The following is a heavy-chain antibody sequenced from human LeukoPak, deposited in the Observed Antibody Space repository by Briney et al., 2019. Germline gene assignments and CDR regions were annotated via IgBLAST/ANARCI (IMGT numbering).Heavy chain of an antibody. CDR1: GFTFSSYS. D-gene: IGHD3-22*01. J-gene: IGHJ5*02. Sequence: QTGGSLRLSCAASGFTFSSYSMNWVRQAPGKGLEWVAAISNDGGGTMYAAFVEGRFTISRDNSKNTLFLQMNSLRAEDTALYYCAKGSSGYFADLWGQGTLVTVSS. V-gene: IGHV3-23*01. CDR3: AKGSSGYFADL. CDR2: ISNDGGGT.